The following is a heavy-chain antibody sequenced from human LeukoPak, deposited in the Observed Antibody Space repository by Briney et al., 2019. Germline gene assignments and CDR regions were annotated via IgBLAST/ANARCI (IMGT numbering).Heavy chain of an antibody. CDR1: GASISGSRYY. CDR3: ARLVGAATDPFDY. CDR2: IYYSGTT. Sequence: PSETLSLTCTVSGASISGSRYYWGWIRQPPGKGLEWIGTIYYSGTTYYNPSLKSRVTMSIDTSKNQFSLKLSSVTAADTAVYYCARLVGAATDPFDYWGQGTLVTVSS. J-gene: IGHJ4*02. V-gene: IGHV4-39*01. D-gene: IGHD1-26*01.